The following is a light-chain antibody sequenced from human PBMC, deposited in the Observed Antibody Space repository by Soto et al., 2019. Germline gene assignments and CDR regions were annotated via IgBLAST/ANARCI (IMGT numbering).Light chain of an antibody. Sequence: EIVLTQSPGTLSLSPGERATLSCRASQSVSSSYLAWYQQKPGQAPRPLIYGASSRAIGIPDRFSGSGSGTHFTLTISRPEPEDFAVYYCQQYGSSPWTFGQGTKVEIK. CDR3: QQYGSSPWT. CDR1: QSVSSSY. V-gene: IGKV3-20*01. CDR2: GAS. J-gene: IGKJ1*01.